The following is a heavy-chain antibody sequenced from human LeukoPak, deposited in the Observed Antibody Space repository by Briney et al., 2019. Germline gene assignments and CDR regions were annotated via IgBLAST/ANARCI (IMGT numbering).Heavy chain of an antibody. V-gene: IGHV4-38-2*02. CDR2: IYHSGST. Sequence: PSETLSLTCTVSGYSISSGYYWGWIRQPPGKGLEWIGSIYHSGSTYYNPSLKSRVTISVDTSKNQFSLELSSVTAADTAVYYCARQVGNWTLYYYYYYMDVWGKGTTVTVSS. D-gene: IGHD1-1*01. CDR1: GYSISSGYY. CDR3: ARQVGNWTLYYYYYYMDV. J-gene: IGHJ6*03.